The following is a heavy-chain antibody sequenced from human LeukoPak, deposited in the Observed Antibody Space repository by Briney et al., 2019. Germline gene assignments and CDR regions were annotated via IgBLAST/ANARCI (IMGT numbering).Heavy chain of an antibody. CDR3: ARTSYGSGPRWWFDP. Sequence: SETLSLTCTVSGDSVSSFYWRWIRQPPGKGLEWIGYIYYTGNTDYSPSLKSRVTISVDTSKNQFSLKMRSVTAEDKAVYYCARTSYGSGPRWWFDPWGQGTLVTVSS. CDR1: GDSVSSFY. CDR2: IYYTGNT. J-gene: IGHJ5*02. D-gene: IGHD2-15*01. V-gene: IGHV4-59*02.